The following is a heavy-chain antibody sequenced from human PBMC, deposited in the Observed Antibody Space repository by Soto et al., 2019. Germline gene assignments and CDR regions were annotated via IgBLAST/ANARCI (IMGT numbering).Heavy chain of an antibody. CDR2: TYYRSKWYN. V-gene: IGHV6-1*01. D-gene: IGHD2-15*01. CDR3: ARDPRPKGSDYYYGMEV. Sequence: SHTLSLTCAISGDSVSSNSASLNFVKQSPSRGLEWLGRTYYRSKWYNDYAVSVKSRITINPDTSKNQFSLQLNSVTPEDTAVYYCARDPRPKGSDYYYGMEVWGQGTTVTVSS. J-gene: IGHJ6*02. CDR1: GDSVSSNSAS.